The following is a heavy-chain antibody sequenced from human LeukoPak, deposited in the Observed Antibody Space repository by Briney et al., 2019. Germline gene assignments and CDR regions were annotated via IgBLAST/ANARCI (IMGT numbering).Heavy chain of an antibody. V-gene: IGHV5-51*01. CDR3: ARWASPYCSSTSCYTGNWFDP. CDR2: IYPGDSDT. CDR1: GYSFTSYW. D-gene: IGHD2-2*02. J-gene: IGHJ5*02. Sequence: GESLKISCKGSGYSFTSYWIGWVRQMPGKGLEWMGIIYPGDSDTRYSPSFQGQVTISADKSISTAYLQWSSLKASDTAMYCCARWASPYCSSTSCYTGNWFDPWGQGTLVTVSS.